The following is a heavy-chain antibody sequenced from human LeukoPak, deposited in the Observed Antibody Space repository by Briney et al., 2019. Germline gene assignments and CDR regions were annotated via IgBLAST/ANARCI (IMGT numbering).Heavy chain of an antibody. CDR3: ARDGGDYVDY. CDR1: GFTFSSYS. Sequence: PGGSLRLSCAASGFTFSSYSMNWVRQAPGKGLEWVSSISSSSSYIYYADSVKGRFTISRDNAKNSPYLQMNSLRAEDTAVYYCARDGGDYVDYWGQGTLVTVSS. V-gene: IGHV3-21*01. J-gene: IGHJ4*02. CDR2: ISSSSSYI. D-gene: IGHD3-16*01.